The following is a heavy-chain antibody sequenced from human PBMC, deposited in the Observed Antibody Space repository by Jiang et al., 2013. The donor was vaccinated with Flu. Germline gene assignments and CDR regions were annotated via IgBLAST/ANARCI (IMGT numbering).Heavy chain of an antibody. D-gene: IGHD4-11*01. J-gene: IGHJ6*02. V-gene: IGHV1-69*01. CDR3: AKEVPATVTTYYYYYYYGMDV. Sequence: EWMGGIIPIFGTANYAQKFQGRVTITADESTSTAYMELSSLRSEDTAMYYCAKEVPATVTTYYYYYYYGMDVWGQGTTVTVSS. CDR2: IIPIFGTA.